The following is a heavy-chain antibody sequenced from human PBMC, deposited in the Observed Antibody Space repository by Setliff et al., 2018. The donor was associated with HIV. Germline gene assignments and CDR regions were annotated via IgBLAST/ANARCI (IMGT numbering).Heavy chain of an antibody. Sequence: GGSLRLSCAASGFTFSSYEMNWVRQAPGKGLEWVSYISGSGTTIFQADSVKGRFTISRDNAKNSLYLQMNSLTAEDTAVYYCARDVSWRVRTYIDYWGQGALVTVSS. V-gene: IGHV3-48*03. CDR3: ARDVSWRVRTYIDY. CDR2: ISGSGTTI. J-gene: IGHJ4*02. D-gene: IGHD3-3*01. CDR1: GFTFSSYE.